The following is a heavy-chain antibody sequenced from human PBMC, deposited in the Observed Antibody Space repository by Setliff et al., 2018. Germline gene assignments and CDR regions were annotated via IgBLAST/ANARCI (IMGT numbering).Heavy chain of an antibody. Sequence: GASVKVSCKASGGTFSSYAISWVRQAPGQGLEWMGGIIPIFGTANYAQKFQGRVTITTDESTSTAYMELSSLRSEDTAVYYCARAPLTYYYDSSGYYFEYFQHWGQGTLVTVSS. CDR1: GGTFSSYA. CDR2: IIPIFGTA. V-gene: IGHV1-69*05. D-gene: IGHD3-22*01. CDR3: ARAPLTYYYDSSGYYFEYFQH. J-gene: IGHJ1*01.